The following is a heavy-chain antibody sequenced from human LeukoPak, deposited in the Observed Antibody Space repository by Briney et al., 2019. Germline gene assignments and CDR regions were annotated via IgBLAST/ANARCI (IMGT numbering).Heavy chain of an antibody. D-gene: IGHD3-10*01. CDR2: IYPGDSDT. J-gene: IGHJ4*02. V-gene: IGHV5-51*01. CDR1: GYSFTSYW. Sequence: GASLQISCKGSGYSFTSYWIGWVRQLPGKGLEWMGIIYPGDSDTRYSPSFQGQVTISADKSISTAYLQWSSVKASDTAMYYCARHLYGSGSYYNPFDYWGQGTLVTVSS. CDR3: ARHLYGSGSYYNPFDY.